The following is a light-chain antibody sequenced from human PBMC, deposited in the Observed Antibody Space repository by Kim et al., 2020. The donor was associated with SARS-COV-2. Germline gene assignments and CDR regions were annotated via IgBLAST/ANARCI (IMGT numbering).Light chain of an antibody. CDR1: QGISVW. Sequence: DIQMTQSPSSVSASVGDTVTISCRASQGISVWLAWYRQRPGKAPNLLIYGATRLQSGVPSRFSGSGSGTGFTLTITNLQPEDFATYYCQQSDSIPWTFGQGTKLEIK. J-gene: IGKJ1*01. CDR2: GAT. CDR3: QQSDSIPWT. V-gene: IGKV1-12*01.